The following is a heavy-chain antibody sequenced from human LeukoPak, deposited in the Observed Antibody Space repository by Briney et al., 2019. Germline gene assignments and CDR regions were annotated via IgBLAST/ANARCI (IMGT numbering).Heavy chain of an antibody. V-gene: IGHV3-7*01. CDR3: ARDEYDSGGYYHPFDD. CDR1: GFPFSSNS. Sequence: PGGSLRLSCAASGFPFSSNSMNWVRKAQGRGLEWVANIKQDGSEKHYVDSVKGRFTISRDNAKNSLYLQMNSLRVEDTAVYYCARDEYDSGGYYHPFDDWGQGTLVTVSS. D-gene: IGHD3-22*01. J-gene: IGHJ4*02. CDR2: IKQDGSEK.